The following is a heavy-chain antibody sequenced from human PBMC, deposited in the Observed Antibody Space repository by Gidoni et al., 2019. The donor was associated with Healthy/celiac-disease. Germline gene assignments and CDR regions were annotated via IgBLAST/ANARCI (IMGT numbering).Heavy chain of an antibody. V-gene: IGHV3-30-3*01. CDR2: ISYDGSNK. Sequence: QVQLVESGGGVVQPGRSLRLSCAASEFTFSSYAMHWVRQAPGKGLGWVAVISYDGSNKYYADSVKGRFTISRDNSKNTLYLQMNSLRAEDTAVYYCASSDRFDYWGQGTLVTVSS. CDR1: EFTFSSYA. CDR3: ASSDRFDY. J-gene: IGHJ4*02.